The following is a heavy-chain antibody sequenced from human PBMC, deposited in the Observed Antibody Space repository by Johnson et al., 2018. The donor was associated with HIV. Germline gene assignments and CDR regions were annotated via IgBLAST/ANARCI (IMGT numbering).Heavy chain of an antibody. D-gene: IGHD1-26*01. J-gene: IGHJ3*02. V-gene: IGHV3-74*01. Sequence: VQLVESGGALVQPGGSLRLSCEVSGFTISTFWMHWVRQVPGKGLMWVSRISGDGSSSSYADSVKGRFTISRDNSKNTLYLQMHSLRAEDTAVYYCARDSPRIVGVPDAFDIWGQGTMVTVSA. CDR1: GFTISTFW. CDR3: ARDSPRIVGVPDAFDI. CDR2: ISGDGSSS.